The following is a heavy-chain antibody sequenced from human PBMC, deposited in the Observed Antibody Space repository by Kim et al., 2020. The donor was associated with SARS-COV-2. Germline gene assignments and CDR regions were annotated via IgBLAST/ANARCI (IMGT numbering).Heavy chain of an antibody. D-gene: IGHD3-10*01. CDR3: AKNSPQYYYGSGSYSDY. Sequence: GGSLRLSCAASGFTFSSYSMNWVRQAPGKGLEWVSSISDTSTYIYYADSVKGRFTISRDNAKNSLYLQMNSLRAEDTAVYYCAKNSPQYYYGSGSYSDY. CDR1: GFTFSSYS. V-gene: IGHV3-21*01. CDR2: ISDTSTYI. J-gene: IGHJ4*01.